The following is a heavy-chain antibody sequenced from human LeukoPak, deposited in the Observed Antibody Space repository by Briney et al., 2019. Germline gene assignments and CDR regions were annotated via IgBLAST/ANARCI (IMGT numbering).Heavy chain of an antibody. CDR3: ARGWELLNDAFDI. D-gene: IGHD1-26*01. CDR1: GGSISSSSYY. CDR2: IYYSGST. J-gene: IGHJ3*02. Sequence: SETLPLTCTVSGGSISSSSYYWGWIRQPPGKGLEWIGSIYYSGSTYYNPSLKSRVTISVDTSKNQFPLKLSSVTAADTAVYYCARGWELLNDAFDIWGQGTMVTVSS. V-gene: IGHV4-39*01.